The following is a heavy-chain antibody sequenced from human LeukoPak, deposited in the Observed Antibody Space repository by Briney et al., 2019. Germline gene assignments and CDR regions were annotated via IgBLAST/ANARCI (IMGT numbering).Heavy chain of an antibody. D-gene: IGHD3-22*01. J-gene: IGHJ3*02. Sequence: PSETLSLACTVSGGSISSYYWSWIRQPPRKGLEWVGYIYYSGSTNYNPSLTSRVTISVDTSKNQFSLKLSSVTAADTAVYYCARRKYYYDSSGYNAFDIWGQGTMVTVSS. CDR1: GGSISSYY. CDR3: ARRKYYYDSSGYNAFDI. CDR2: IYYSGST. V-gene: IGHV4-59*08.